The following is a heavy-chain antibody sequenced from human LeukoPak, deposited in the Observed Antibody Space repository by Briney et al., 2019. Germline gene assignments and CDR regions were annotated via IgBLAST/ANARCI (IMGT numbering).Heavy chain of an antibody. V-gene: IGHV3-30*04. CDR1: AFTLSSYA. CDR3: ARDKATSYLSSFDS. Sequence: PGGSLRLSCAASAFTLSSYAISWVRQPPGKLREWVGIISYEVSNEYYANSVEGRFTIATGNSKNTLYLQMHRLRAADTAVYYCARDKATSYLSSFDSWGQGTLVTVSS. D-gene: IGHD2-2*01. J-gene: IGHJ4*02. CDR2: ISYEVSNE.